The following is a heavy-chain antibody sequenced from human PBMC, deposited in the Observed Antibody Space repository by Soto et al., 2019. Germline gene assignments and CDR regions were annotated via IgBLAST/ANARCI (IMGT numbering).Heavy chain of an antibody. CDR3: ARVVPGAEAWFGP. CDR1: GYTFSNYG. V-gene: IGHV1-18*01. Sequence: ASVKVSCKTSGYTFSNYGITWVRQAPGQPLEWLGWISLYSDGTNYAQKFQGRVSMTTDPSKTTAYMELRSLRSDDTAVYYCARVVPGAEAWFGPWGQGTLVTVSS. D-gene: IGHD2-2*01. J-gene: IGHJ5*02. CDR2: ISLYSDGT.